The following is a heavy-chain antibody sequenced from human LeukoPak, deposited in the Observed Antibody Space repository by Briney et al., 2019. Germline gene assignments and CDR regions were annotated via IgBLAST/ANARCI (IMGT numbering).Heavy chain of an antibody. CDR3: ARDLPGYSSGWNRMAFDI. CDR1: RFTFSTYS. J-gene: IGHJ3*02. CDR2: ISSTSSYT. D-gene: IGHD6-19*01. V-gene: IGHV3-21*01. Sequence: GGSLRLSCAASRFTFSTYSMNWVRQAPGKGLEWVSSISSTSSYTYYADSVQGRFTISRDNAKNSLYLQMNSLRAEDTAVYYCARDLPGYSSGWNRMAFDIWGQGTMVTVS.